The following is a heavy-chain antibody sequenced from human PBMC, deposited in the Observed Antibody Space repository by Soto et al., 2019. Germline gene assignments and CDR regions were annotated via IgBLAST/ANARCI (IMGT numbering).Heavy chain of an antibody. CDR2: ISAYNGNT. CDR3: ARDNYGDPSFDY. CDR1: GYTFTSYG. D-gene: IGHD4-17*01. V-gene: IGHV1-18*01. J-gene: IGHJ4*02. Sequence: ASVKVSCKASGYTFTSYGISWVRQAPGQGLEWMGWISAYNGNTNYAQKLQGRVTMTTDTSTSTAYMELRSLRSDDTAVYYCARDNYGDPSFDYWAREPWSPSPQ.